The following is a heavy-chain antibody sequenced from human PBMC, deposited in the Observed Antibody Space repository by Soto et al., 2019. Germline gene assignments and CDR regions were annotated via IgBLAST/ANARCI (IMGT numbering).Heavy chain of an antibody. CDR3: AKDGGYCSGGSCRDDAFDI. Sequence: PGGSLRLSCVVSGFRFWTYSMSWVRQAPRKGLEWVAGISGSGTATYYTDSVKGRFTVSRDNSKDTLFLQMNTLRVEDTAVYYCAKDGGYCSGGSCRDDAFDIWGQGTMVTVS. V-gene: IGHV3-23*01. CDR1: GFRFWTYS. CDR2: ISGSGTAT. J-gene: IGHJ3*02. D-gene: IGHD2-15*01.